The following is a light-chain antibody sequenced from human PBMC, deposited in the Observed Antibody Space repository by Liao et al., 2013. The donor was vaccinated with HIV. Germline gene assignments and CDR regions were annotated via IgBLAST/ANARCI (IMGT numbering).Light chain of an antibody. CDR2: YDT. CDR1: NIGSKS. V-gene: IGLV3-21*01. Sequence: SYVVTQPPSVSVAPGKTARITCGGNNIGSKSVHWYQQKPGQAPVLVVYYDTGRPSGIPERFSGSNSGNTATLTISGTQAMDEADYYCQAWDSNTAAYVFGTGTKVTVL. CDR3: QAWDSNTAAYV. J-gene: IGLJ1*01.